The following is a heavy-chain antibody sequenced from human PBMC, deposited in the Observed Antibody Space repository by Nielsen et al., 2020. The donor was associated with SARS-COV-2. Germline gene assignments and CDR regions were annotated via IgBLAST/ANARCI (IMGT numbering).Heavy chain of an antibody. V-gene: IGHV3-7*03. CDR2: IKPDGSEK. D-gene: IGHD3-16*01. J-gene: IGHJ4*02. CDR3: AKAASWGIAGANFDY. CDR1: GFTFSSLW. Sequence: GESLKISCAASGFTFSSLWMSWVRQVPGKGLEWVADIKPDGSEKFYVDSVKGRFTISRDNAKNSLYLQMNSLRAEDTALYYCAKAASWGIAGANFDYWGQGTLVTVSS.